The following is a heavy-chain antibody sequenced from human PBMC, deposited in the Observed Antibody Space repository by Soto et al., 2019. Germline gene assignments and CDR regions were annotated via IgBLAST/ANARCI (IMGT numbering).Heavy chain of an antibody. J-gene: IGHJ4*02. V-gene: IGHV1-18*01. CDR1: GYTFTSYG. CDR2: ISTYNGDT. Sequence: ASVKVSCKTSGYTFTSYGITWVRQAPGQGLAWMGWISTYNGDTNYAQELQGRVTMTTDTSTSTVYMELRSLRSDDTAVYYCAREAAAGTLDYCGQGTVVTVSS. CDR3: AREAAAGTLDY. D-gene: IGHD6-13*01.